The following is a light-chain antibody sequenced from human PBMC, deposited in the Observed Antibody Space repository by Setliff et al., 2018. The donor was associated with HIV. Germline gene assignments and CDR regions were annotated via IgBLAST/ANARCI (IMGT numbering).Light chain of an antibody. Sequence: QSVLTQPPSTSGTPGQWVTISCSGSSSNIGSNTVNWYQHLPGTAPKLVISNNNQRPSGVPDRFSASKSGTSASLAISGLQSEDEADYYCATWDGSLEAVVFGGGTKVTV. CDR1: SSNIGSNT. V-gene: IGLV1-44*01. CDR2: NNN. CDR3: ATWDGSLEAVV. J-gene: IGLJ2*01.